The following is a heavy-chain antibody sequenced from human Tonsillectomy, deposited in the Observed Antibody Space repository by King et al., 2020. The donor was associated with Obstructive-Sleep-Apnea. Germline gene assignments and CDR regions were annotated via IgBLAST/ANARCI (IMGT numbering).Heavy chain of an antibody. J-gene: IGHJ4*02. Sequence: LQLQESGPGLVKPLETLSPTCTVSGGSISSSSYYWGWVRQPPGKGLEGIGNIYYSRGTYDNPSLTSRVTMSVDTSKNQFSLKLSSVTAADTAIYYCARDPPSTSARSSLDYWGQGLLVTVSP. D-gene: IGHD5/OR15-5a*01. V-gene: IGHV4-39*07. CDR2: IYYSRGT. CDR1: GGSISSSSYY. CDR3: ARDPPSTSARSSLDY.